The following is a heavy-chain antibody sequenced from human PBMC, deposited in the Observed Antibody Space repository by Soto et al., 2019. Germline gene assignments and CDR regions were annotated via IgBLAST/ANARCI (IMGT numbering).Heavy chain of an antibody. J-gene: IGHJ6*03. CDR2: MNPNSGNT. D-gene: IGHD2-2*01. Sequence: QVQLVQSGAEVKKPGASMRVSCTASGYIFTSYDINWVRQATGQGLEWMGWMNPNSGNTGYAQKFQGRVSMTRDTSISTAYMELSSLRSEDTAVYYCARAVPAAKLNMNVWGKGTTVTVSS. V-gene: IGHV1-8*01. CDR3: ARAVPAAKLNMNV. CDR1: GYIFTSYD.